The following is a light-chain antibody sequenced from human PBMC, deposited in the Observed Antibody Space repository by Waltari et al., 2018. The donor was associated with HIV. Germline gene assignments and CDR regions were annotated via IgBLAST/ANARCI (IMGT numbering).Light chain of an antibody. J-gene: IGKJ2*01. CDR2: GTS. CDR3: QQFDDWEYT. V-gene: IGKV3D-20*02. CDR1: KNVNRDY. Sequence: VLTPSPASLSLSPGDSVSLSCRASKNVNRDYLAWYQQRRGQPPTLLVSGTSVRAPGVPDRFSGSGSGTVFTLTINRLEPEDFTTYLCQQFDDWEYTFGQGTHL.